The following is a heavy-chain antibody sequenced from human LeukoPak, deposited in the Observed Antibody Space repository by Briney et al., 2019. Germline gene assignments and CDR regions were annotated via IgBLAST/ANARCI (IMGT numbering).Heavy chain of an antibody. CDR2: ISRGSHTI. CDR3: SRETTSGY. CDR1: GFSFSGYS. Sequence: GGSLRLSCAASGFSFSGYSMNWVRQPPGQGLEWISYISRGSHTIYYADSVRGRFTIPRDDAKNSLYLQMNSLRAEDTGIYYCSRETTSGYWGQGTLVTVSS. D-gene: IGHD1-1*01. V-gene: IGHV3-48*04. J-gene: IGHJ4*02.